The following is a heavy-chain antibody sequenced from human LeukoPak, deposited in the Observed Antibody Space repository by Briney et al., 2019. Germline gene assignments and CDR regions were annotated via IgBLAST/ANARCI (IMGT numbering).Heavy chain of an antibody. J-gene: IGHJ4*02. CDR3: AKRGQQQQLAYYFDY. V-gene: IGHV3-23*01. D-gene: IGHD6-13*01. Sequence: PGGSLRLSCAASGFTFSDHYMDWVRQAPGKGLEWVSAISGSGGSTYYADSVKGRFTISRDNSKNTLYLQMNSLRAEDTAVYYCAKRGQQQQLAYYFDYWGQGTLVTVSS. CDR1: GFTFSDHY. CDR2: ISGSGGST.